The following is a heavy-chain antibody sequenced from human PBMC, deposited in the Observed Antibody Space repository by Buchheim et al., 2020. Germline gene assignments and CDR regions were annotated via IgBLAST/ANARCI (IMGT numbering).Heavy chain of an antibody. Sequence: QLQLQESGPGLVKPSETLSLTCTASGGSISSSSYYWGWIRQPPGKGLEWIGSIYYSGSTYYNPSLKSRVTISVDTSKNQFSLKLSSVTAADTAVYYCATRYCSSTSCPLTNWFDPWGQGTL. D-gene: IGHD2-2*01. J-gene: IGHJ5*02. V-gene: IGHV4-39*01. CDR1: GGSISSSSYY. CDR3: ATRYCSSTSCPLTNWFDP. CDR2: IYYSGST.